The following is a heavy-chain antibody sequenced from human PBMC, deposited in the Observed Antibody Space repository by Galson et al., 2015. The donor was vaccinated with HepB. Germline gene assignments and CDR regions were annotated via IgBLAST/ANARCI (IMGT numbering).Heavy chain of an antibody. J-gene: IGHJ5*02. D-gene: IGHD3-10*01. CDR1: GYTFTSYA. V-gene: IGHV7-4-1*02. Sequence: SVKVSCKASGYTFTSYAMNWVRQAPGQGLEWMGWINTNTGNPTYAQGFTGRFVFSLDTSVSTAYLQISSLKAEDTAVYYCASVPITMVRGVIGWFDPWGQGTLVTVSS. CDR3: ASVPITMVRGVIGWFDP. CDR2: INTNTGNP.